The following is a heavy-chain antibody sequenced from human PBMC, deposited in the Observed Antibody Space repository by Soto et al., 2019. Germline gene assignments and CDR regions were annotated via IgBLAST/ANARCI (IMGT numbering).Heavy chain of an antibody. J-gene: IGHJ2*01. CDR2: IYTSGST. CDR3: ARDHLNWYFDL. Sequence: PSETLSLTCTVSGGAISTYYWSWIRQPAGKGLEWIGRIYTSGSTNYNSSLKSRVTMSVDTSKNQFSLKLTSVTAADTAVYYCARDHLNWYFDLWGRGTLVTVSS. CDR1: GGAISTYY. V-gene: IGHV4-4*07.